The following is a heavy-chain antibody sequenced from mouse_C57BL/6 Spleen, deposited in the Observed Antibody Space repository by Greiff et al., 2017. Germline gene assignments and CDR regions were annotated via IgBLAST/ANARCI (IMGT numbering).Heavy chain of an antibody. V-gene: IGHV1-85*01. CDR2: IYPRDGST. J-gene: IGHJ4*01. D-gene: IGHD1-1*01. Sequence: QVQLQQSGPELVKPGASVKLSCKASGYTFTSYDINWVKQRPGQGLEWIGWIYPRDGSTKYNEKFKGKATLPVDTSSSTAYMELHSLTSEDSAVYFCARGGYYGSSPYAMDYWGQGTSVTVSS. CDR3: ARGGYYGSSPYAMDY. CDR1: GYTFTSYD.